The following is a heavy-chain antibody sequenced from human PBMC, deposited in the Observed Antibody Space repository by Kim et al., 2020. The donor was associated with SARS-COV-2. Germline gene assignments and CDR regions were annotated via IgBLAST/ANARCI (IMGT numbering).Heavy chain of an antibody. CDR2: ISWNSGSI. CDR3: AKSPYGDYYYGMDV. D-gene: IGHD4-17*01. Sequence: GGSLRLSCAASGFTFDDYAMHWVRQAPGKGLEWVSGISWNSGSIGYADSVKGRFTISRDNAKNSLYLQMNSLRAEDTALYYCAKSPYGDYYYGMDVWGQGTTVTVSS. CDR1: GFTFDDYA. V-gene: IGHV3-9*01. J-gene: IGHJ6*02.